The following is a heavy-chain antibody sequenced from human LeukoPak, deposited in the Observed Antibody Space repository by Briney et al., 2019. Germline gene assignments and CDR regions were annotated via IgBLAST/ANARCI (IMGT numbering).Heavy chain of an antibody. J-gene: IGHJ5*01. CDR2: IYYSGST. CDR3: ARYYGGNYFFDF. Sequence: SETLSLTCIVSGGSISSISSNNYHWGWIRQPPGKGLEWIGSIYYSGSTYYNPSLKSRVTISIDTSNNQFSLKLTSVTAADTAVYYCARYYGGNYFFDFWGQGTLVTVSS. CDR1: GGSISSISSNNYH. V-gene: IGHV4-39*07. D-gene: IGHD4-23*01.